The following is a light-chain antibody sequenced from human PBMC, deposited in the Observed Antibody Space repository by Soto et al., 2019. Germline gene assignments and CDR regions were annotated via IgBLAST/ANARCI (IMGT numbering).Light chain of an antibody. V-gene: IGKV2-28*01. Sequence: DIVMTQSPLSLPVTPGEPASISCRSSQSLLHSNTYNYLDWYVQKPGQSPQLLIYLNTNRASGVPDRFSGSGSGTEFTLKITRAEAEDVGVYYCMQALQTPFTFGPGTKVDIK. CDR2: LNT. CDR3: MQALQTPFT. J-gene: IGKJ3*01. CDR1: QSLLHSNTYNY.